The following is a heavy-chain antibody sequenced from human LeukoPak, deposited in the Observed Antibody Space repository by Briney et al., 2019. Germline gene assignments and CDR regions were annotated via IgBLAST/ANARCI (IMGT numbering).Heavy chain of an antibody. D-gene: IGHD6-13*01. CDR3: AREPHSSSWYGGSYYYHYGMDV. Sequence: GGSLRLSCSASGFTFSSYWMSWVRQAPGKGLEWVANIKQDGSEKYYVDSVKGRFTISRDNAKNSLYLQMNSLRAEDTAVYYCAREPHSSSWYGGSYYYHYGMDVWGQGTTVTVSS. V-gene: IGHV3-7*01. J-gene: IGHJ6*02. CDR1: GFTFSSYW. CDR2: IKQDGSEK.